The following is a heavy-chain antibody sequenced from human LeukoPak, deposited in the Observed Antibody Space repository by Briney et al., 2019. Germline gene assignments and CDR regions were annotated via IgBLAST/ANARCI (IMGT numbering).Heavy chain of an antibody. D-gene: IGHD3-9*01. CDR2: IGGSGGSA. CDR1: GFTFSSYA. CDR3: AKSLAFYDILTGYSYYFDY. Sequence: GGSLRLSCAASGFTFSSYAMSWVRQAPGKGLEWVSAIGGSGGSAYYADSVKGRFTISRDNSKNTLYLQMNSLRAEDTAVYYCAKSLAFYDILTGYSYYFDYWGQGTLVTVSS. J-gene: IGHJ4*02. V-gene: IGHV3-23*01.